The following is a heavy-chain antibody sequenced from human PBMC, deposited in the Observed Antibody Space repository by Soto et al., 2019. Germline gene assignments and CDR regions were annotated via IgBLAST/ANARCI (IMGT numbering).Heavy chain of an antibody. Sequence: GGSLRLSCAASGFTFSSYAMSWVRQAPGKGLEWVSAISGNGDTIYYADSVKGRFTISRDNSKDTLYLQMNSLRAGDTAVYYCARELIETGTGTSSGFDYWGQGTLVTVSS. CDR2: ISGNGDTI. CDR1: GFTFSSYA. V-gene: IGHV3-23*01. J-gene: IGHJ4*02. CDR3: ARELIETGTGTSSGFDY. D-gene: IGHD1-1*01.